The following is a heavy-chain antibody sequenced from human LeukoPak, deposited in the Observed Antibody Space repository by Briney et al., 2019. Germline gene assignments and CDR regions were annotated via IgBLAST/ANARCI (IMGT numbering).Heavy chain of an antibody. V-gene: IGHV3-23*01. CDR2: ISGSGDNT. D-gene: IGHD3-3*01. CDR3: AKTIHSDFWRGYYSYFDY. J-gene: IGHJ4*02. CDR1: GFTFSRYG. Sequence: PGRSLRLSCSASGFTFSRYGMHWVRQAPGKGLEWLSMISGSGDNTYYADSVKGRFTISRDNSKNTLYLQMSSLGAGDTAIYYCAKTIHSDFWRGYYSYFDYWGRGTLVTVSS.